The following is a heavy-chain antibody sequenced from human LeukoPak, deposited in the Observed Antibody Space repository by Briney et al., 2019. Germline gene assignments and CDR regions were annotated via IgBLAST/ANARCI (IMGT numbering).Heavy chain of an antibody. CDR3: ARDYHYGQADY. Sequence: RGSLRPSCAASGFTFTNHWIHWVRQAPGKGLVWVSSIGQDGTVTVYADTVKGRFTISRDNAKSTLSLQLNSLSVDDTAVYYCARDYHYGQADYWGQGTLVTVSS. D-gene: IGHD3-10*01. J-gene: IGHJ4*02. CDR2: IGQDGTVT. CDR1: GFTFTNHW. V-gene: IGHV3-74*01.